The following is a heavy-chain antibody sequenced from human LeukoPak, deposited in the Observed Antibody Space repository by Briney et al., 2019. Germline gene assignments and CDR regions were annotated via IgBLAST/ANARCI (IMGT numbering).Heavy chain of an antibody. CDR1: GFTFDDYG. CDR2: ISWNSGSI. Sequence: PGGSLRLSCAASGFTFDDYGLSWVRQAPGKGLEWVSGISWNSGSIGYADSVRGRFTISRDNAKNSLYLQMNSLRAEDTALYYCAKGGLDYDSSGYSYWGQGTLVTVSS. CDR3: AKGGLDYDSSGYSY. V-gene: IGHV3-9*01. J-gene: IGHJ4*02. D-gene: IGHD3-22*01.